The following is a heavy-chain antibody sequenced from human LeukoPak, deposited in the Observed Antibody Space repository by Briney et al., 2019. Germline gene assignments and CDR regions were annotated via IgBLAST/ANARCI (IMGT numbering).Heavy chain of an antibody. CDR2: IYYSGST. V-gene: IGHV4-30-4*08. CDR3: ARVMYGGNFPYYFDY. D-gene: IGHD4-23*01. Sequence: SETLSLTCTVSGGSISSGDYYWSWIRQPPGKGLEWIGYIYYSGSTYYNPSLKSRVTISADTSKNQFSLKLSSVTAADTAVYYCARVMYGGNFPYYFDYWGQGTLVTVSS. CDR1: GGSISSGDYY. J-gene: IGHJ4*02.